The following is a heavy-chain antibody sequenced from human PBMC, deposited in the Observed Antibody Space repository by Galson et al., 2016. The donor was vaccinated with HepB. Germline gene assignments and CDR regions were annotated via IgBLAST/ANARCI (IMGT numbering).Heavy chain of an antibody. CDR1: GFTFRTYG. D-gene: IGHD4/OR15-4a*01. V-gene: IGHV3-30*18. CDR2: ISFDGSNE. Sequence: LRLSCAASGFTFRTYGMHWVRQAPGKGLEWVAIISFDGSNEYYAASVKGRFTISRDNSKNTMYLQMNSLRGDDTAVYYCAKDRGASHLVDFWGQGTLVTVS. J-gene: IGHJ4*02. CDR3: AKDRGASHLVDF.